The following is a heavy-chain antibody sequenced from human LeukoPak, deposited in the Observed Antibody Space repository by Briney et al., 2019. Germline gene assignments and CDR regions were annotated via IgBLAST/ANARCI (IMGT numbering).Heavy chain of an antibody. V-gene: IGHV3-74*01. CDR3: ERDSGYAGNCFGP. CDR2: IKSDGSST. CDR1: GFIFSGYW. D-gene: IGHD6-25*01. Sequence: GGSLRLSCAASGFIFSGYWMHWVRQAPGKGLVWVSRIKSDGSSTSYADSVKGRFTISRDNAKNTLYLQMNSLRVEDTAVYYCERDSGYAGNCFGPWGRGPLVTVSS. J-gene: IGHJ5*02.